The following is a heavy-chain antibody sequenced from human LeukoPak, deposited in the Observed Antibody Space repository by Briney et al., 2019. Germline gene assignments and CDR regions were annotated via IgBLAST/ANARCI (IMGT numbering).Heavy chain of an antibody. CDR3: ARPSRYCSGGSCPPYMDV. D-gene: IGHD2-15*01. J-gene: IGHJ6*03. V-gene: IGHV3-66*04. CDR2: IYSGGST. Sequence: GGSLRLSCAASGFTVSSNYMSWVRQAPGKGLEWVSVIYSGGSTYYADSVKGRFTISRDNSKNTLYLQMNSLRAEDTAVYYCARPSRYCSGGSCPPYMDVWGKGTTVTISS. CDR1: GFTVSSNY.